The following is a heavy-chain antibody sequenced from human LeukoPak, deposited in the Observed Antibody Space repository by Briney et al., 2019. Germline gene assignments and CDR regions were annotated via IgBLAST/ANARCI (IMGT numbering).Heavy chain of an antibody. Sequence: GESLQISCKGSGYSFTSYWIGWVRQMPGKGLEWMGIIYPGDSDTTYSPSFQGQVTISADKSISTAYLQWSSLKASDTAMYYCARRDGYCSSTSCYADYYYGMTSGAKGPRSPSP. D-gene: IGHD2-2*01. CDR3: ARRDGYCSSTSCYADYYYGMTS. CDR2: IYPGDSDT. V-gene: IGHV5-51*01. CDR1: GYSFTSYW. J-gene: IGHJ6*02.